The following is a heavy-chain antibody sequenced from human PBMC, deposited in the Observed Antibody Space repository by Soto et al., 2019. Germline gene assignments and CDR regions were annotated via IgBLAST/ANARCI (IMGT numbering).Heavy chain of an antibody. Sequence: GESLKISCKGSGYSFTSYWISWVRQMPGKGLEWMGRIDPSDSYTNYSPSFQGHVTISADKSISTAYLQWSSLKASDTAMYYCARHMPYYYGSGSYYNWFDPWGQGTLVTVSS. CDR3: ARHMPYYYGSGSYYNWFDP. CDR1: GYSFTSYW. V-gene: IGHV5-10-1*01. CDR2: IDPSDSYT. D-gene: IGHD3-10*01. J-gene: IGHJ5*02.